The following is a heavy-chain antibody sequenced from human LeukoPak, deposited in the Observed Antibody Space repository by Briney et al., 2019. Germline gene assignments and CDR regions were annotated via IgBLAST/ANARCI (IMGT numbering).Heavy chain of an antibody. J-gene: IGHJ4*02. CDR1: GFTFSSYG. Sequence: GGSLRLSCAASGFTFSSYGMHWVRQAPGKGLEWVAVISYDGSNKYYADSVKGRFTISRDNSKNTLYLQMNSLRAEDTAVYYCAKDGTGYYCGGDCYPDYWGQGTLVTVSS. CDR2: ISYDGSNK. D-gene: IGHD2-21*02. V-gene: IGHV3-30*18. CDR3: AKDGTGYYCGGDCYPDY.